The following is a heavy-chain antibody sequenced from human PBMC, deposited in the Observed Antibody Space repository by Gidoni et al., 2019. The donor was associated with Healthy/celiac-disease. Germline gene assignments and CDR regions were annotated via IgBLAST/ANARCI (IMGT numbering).Heavy chain of an antibody. V-gene: IGHV4-34*01. CDR3: ARGPKRIAAAPFDY. CDR2: INHSGST. D-gene: IGHD6-13*01. J-gene: IGHJ4*02. Sequence: QVQLQQWGAGLLKPSETLSLTCAVYGGSFSGYYWSWIRQPPGKGLEWIGEINHSGSTNYNPSLKSRVTISVDTSKNQFSLKLSSVTAADTAVYYCARGPKRIAAAPFDYWGQGTLVTVSS. CDR1: GGSFSGYY.